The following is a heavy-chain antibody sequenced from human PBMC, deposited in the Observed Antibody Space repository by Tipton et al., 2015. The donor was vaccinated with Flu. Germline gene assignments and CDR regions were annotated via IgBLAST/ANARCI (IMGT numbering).Heavy chain of an antibody. CDR1: GDSVSNSDYY. J-gene: IGHJ6*02. CDR2: IDFSGST. CDR3: AREGPYFYGMDV. Sequence: TLSLTCTVSGDSVSNSDYYWNWIRQEPGKGLEWIGRIDFSGSTHYNPSLKSRLTISIDTSKNQFSLRLNGVTGADTAVYYCAREGPYFYGMDVWDQGPIGH. V-gene: IGHV4-31*03.